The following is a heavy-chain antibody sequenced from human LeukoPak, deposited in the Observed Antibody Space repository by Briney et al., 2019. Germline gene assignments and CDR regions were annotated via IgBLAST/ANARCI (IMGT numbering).Heavy chain of an antibody. V-gene: IGHV3-30*04. CDR2: ISYDGSNK. CDR1: GFTFSSYA. CDR3: ARVRVGATTRDAFDI. J-gene: IGHJ3*02. D-gene: IGHD1-26*01. Sequence: GGSLRLSCAASGFTFSSYAMHWVRQAPGKGLEWVAVISYDGSNKYYADSVKGRFTIPRDNSKNSLYLQMNSLRAEDTAVYYCARVRVGATTRDAFDIWGQGTLVTVSS.